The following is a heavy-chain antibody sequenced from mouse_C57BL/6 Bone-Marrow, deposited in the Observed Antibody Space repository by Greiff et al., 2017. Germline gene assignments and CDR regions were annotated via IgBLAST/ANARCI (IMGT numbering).Heavy chain of an antibody. J-gene: IGHJ2*01. V-gene: IGHV1-5*01. D-gene: IGHD2-4*01. CDR2: IYPGNSDT. CDR1: GYTFTSYW. Sequence: EVQLQQSGTVLARPGASVKMSCTTSGYTFTSYWMHWVKQRPGQGLEWIGAIYPGNSDTSYNQKFKGKAKMTAVTSASTAYMKLSSLTKEESAVYYWTGSGGLRGWGQGTTLTVSS. CDR3: TGSGGLRG.